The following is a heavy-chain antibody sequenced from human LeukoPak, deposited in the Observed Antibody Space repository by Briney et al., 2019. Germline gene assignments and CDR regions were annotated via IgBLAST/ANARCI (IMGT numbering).Heavy chain of an antibody. Sequence: GGSLRLSCAASGFTFSSYWMHWVRQAPGRGLVGVSRINSDGSSTSYADSVKGRFTISRDNAKNTLYLQMNSLRAEDTAVYYCASSLTTADYWGQGTLVTVSS. CDR2: INSDGSST. CDR3: ASSLTTADY. D-gene: IGHD4-17*01. CDR1: GFTFSSYW. J-gene: IGHJ4*02. V-gene: IGHV3-74*01.